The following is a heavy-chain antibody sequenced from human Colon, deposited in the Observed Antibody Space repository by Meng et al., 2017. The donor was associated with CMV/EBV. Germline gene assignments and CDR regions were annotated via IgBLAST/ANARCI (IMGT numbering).Heavy chain of an antibody. CDR2: ISSSSYM. CDR3: ARERGYSYGYADY. D-gene: IGHD5-18*01. J-gene: IGHJ4*02. V-gene: IGHV3-21*01. CDR1: GFTFSSYS. Sequence: CAASGFTFSSYSMNWVRQAPGMGLEWVSSISSSSYMYYSDSVKGRFTISRDNAKNSLYLQVNSLRAEDTAVYYCARERGYSYGYADYWGQGTLVTVSS.